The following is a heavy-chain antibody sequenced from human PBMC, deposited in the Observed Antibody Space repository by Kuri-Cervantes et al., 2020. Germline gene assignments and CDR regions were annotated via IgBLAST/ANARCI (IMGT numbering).Heavy chain of an antibody. J-gene: IGHJ6*02. Sequence: GESLKISCAASGFTFTDYYMSWIRQSPGKGLKWVSYISNGGTTIHYADSVKGRFTISRDNSKNTLYLHMNSLRAEDTAVYYCTNRRTLYYYDSSGYLMDVWGQGTTVTVSS. CDR3: TNRRTLYYYDSSGYLMDV. V-gene: IGHV3-11*01. CDR2: ISNGGTTI. D-gene: IGHD3-22*01. CDR1: GFTFTDYY.